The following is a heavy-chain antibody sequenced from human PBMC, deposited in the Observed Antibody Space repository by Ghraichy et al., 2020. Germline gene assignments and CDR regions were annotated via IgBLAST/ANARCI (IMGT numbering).Heavy chain of an antibody. D-gene: IGHD6-6*01. CDR2: ISWHSGAI. CDR3: AKGSSTSATFFYSMDV. V-gene: IGHV3-9*01. Sequence: GGSLRLSCAASGFTFDDYAMYWVRQAPGKGLEWVAGISWHSGAIGYADSVKGRFTISRDNAKNSLFLQMDSLRTEDTALYYCAKGSSTSATFFYSMDVWGQGTEVTVSS. CDR1: GFTFDDYA. J-gene: IGHJ6*02.